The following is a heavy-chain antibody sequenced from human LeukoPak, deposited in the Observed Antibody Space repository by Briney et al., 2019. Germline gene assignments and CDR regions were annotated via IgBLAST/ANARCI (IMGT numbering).Heavy chain of an antibody. CDR3: ARDSISTTGVFGY. J-gene: IGHJ4*02. V-gene: IGHV3-21*01. Sequence: GGSLRLSCAASGFTFSSYSMNWVRQAPGKGLEWVSSISSSSSYIYYADSVKGRFTISRDNAKNSLYPQMNSLRAEDTAVYYCARDSISTTGVFGYWGQGTLVTVSS. D-gene: IGHD4-23*01. CDR1: GFTFSSYS. CDR2: ISSSSSYI.